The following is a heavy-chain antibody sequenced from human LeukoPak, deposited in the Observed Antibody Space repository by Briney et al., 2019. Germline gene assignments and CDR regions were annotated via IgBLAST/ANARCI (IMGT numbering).Heavy chain of an antibody. V-gene: IGHV1-18*01. CDR1: GYTFTSYG. D-gene: IGHD3-16*02. CDR2: ISAYNGNT. J-gene: IGHJ4*02. CDR3: ARDEYDYVWGSSRLIYY. Sequence: GASVKVSCKASGYTFTSYGISWVRQAPGQGVEWMGWISAYNGNTNNAQTIQGSVTMTTDTSTNTAYMKLSSLRSDDTAVYSCARDEYDYVWGSSRLIYYWGQGTLVTVSS.